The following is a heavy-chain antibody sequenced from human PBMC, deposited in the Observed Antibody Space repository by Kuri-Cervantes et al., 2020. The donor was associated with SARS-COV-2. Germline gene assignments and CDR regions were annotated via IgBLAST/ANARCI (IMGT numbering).Heavy chain of an antibody. V-gene: IGHV3-7*01. D-gene: IGHD6-13*01. Sequence: GGSLRLSCAASGFTFSSYAMSWVRQAPGKGLEWVANIKQDGSEKYYVDSVKGRFTISRDNSKNTLYLQMNSLRAEDTAVYYCAKKGDSSSWYPGAFDIWGQGTMVTVSS. CDR2: IKQDGSEK. CDR3: AKKGDSSSWYPGAFDI. J-gene: IGHJ3*02. CDR1: GFTFSSYA.